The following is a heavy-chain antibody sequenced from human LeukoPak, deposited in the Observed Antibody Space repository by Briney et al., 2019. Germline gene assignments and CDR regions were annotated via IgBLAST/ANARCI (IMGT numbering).Heavy chain of an antibody. Sequence: SETLSLTCTVSGGSIARSYSYWGWFRQPPGKGLEWIGSIFYSGYSGSTFSHPSLRSRVTISGDTSINLFSLNLTSVTAADTAVYYCAGRLVGSGGRFDYWGQGTLVTVSS. CDR2: IFYSGYSGST. J-gene: IGHJ4*02. D-gene: IGHD2-15*01. CDR3: AGRLVGSGGRFDY. V-gene: IGHV4-39*02. CDR1: GGSIARSYSY.